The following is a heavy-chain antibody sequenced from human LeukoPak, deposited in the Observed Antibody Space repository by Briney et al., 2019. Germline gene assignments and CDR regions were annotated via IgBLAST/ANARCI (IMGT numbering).Heavy chain of an antibody. CDR1: GFTFSSYE. CDR2: ISSSGSTI. CDR3: VRPSASTGLYDFDF. J-gene: IGHJ4*02. Sequence: GGSLRLSCAASGFTFSSYEMNWVRQAPGKGLEWVSYISSSGSTIYYADSVKGRFTISRDNAKNSLYLQMNSLRAEDTAVYYCVRPSASTGLYDFDFWGQGTLVTVSS. V-gene: IGHV3-48*03. D-gene: IGHD2/OR15-2a*01.